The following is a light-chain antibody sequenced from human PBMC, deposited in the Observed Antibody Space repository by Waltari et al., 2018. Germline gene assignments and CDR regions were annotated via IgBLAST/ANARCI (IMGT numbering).Light chain of an antibody. V-gene: IGLV1-44*01. CDR3: AAWDDSLNGVV. Sequence: QSVLTQPPSASGTPGQRVTISCSGSISNIGSNTVNWYQQLPGTAPKLLIYSNKQRPSGAPDRFAGSKSGSAASLAISGIESEDEADYYCAAWDDSLNGVVFGGGTKLTVL. CDR2: SNK. CDR1: ISNIGSNT. J-gene: IGLJ2*01.